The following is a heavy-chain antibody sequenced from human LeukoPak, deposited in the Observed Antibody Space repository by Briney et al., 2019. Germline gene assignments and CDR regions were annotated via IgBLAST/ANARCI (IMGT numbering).Heavy chain of an antibody. Sequence: PGRSLRLSCAASGFTFSSYWTHWVRHAPGKGLVWVSRINIDGSATISADSVKGRFTISRDDAKNTLYLQMNSRRAEDTAVYYCARDQQQWLSDAFDIWGQGTMVTVSS. CDR1: GFTFSSYW. V-gene: IGHV3-74*01. CDR2: INIDGSAT. CDR3: ARDQQQWLSDAFDI. J-gene: IGHJ3*02. D-gene: IGHD6-19*01.